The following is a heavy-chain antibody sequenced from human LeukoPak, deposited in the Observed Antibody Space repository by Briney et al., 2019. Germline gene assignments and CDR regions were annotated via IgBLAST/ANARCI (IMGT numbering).Heavy chain of an antibody. D-gene: IGHD3-22*01. CDR2: IYYSGST. J-gene: IGHJ5*02. Sequence: SGALSLTCTVSGGSICSYYWSWIRQPPGEGLGWIGYIYYSGSTNYSPSLTSRVTISVDTSKNRFSLKLSSVTAADTAVYYCARQGDYYDSSGYLWGQGTLVTVSS. CDR1: GGSICSYY. V-gene: IGHV4-59*01. CDR3: ARQGDYYDSSGYL.